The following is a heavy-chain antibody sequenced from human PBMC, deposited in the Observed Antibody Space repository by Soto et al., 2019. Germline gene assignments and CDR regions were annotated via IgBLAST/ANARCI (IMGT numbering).Heavy chain of an antibody. V-gene: IGHV3-33*01. CDR1: GFTFSSYG. CDR3: ARDKSWFPDY. CDR2: IWYDGSNK. D-gene: IGHD6-13*01. J-gene: IGHJ4*02. Sequence: SLSLSFASSGFTFSSYGMHWVRQAPGKGLEWVAVIWYDGSNKYYADSVKGRFTISRDNSKNTLYLQMNSLRAEDTAVYYCARDKSWFPDYWGQGTLVTVSS.